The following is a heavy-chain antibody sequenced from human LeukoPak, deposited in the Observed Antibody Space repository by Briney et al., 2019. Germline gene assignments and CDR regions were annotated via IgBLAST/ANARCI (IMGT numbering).Heavy chain of an antibody. CDR1: GYSITNAYY. CDR2: IYYSGST. J-gene: IGHJ4*02. D-gene: IGHD3-22*01. V-gene: IGHV4-38-2*02. CDR3: ARHNPTDSSGYYFSFNLFDY. Sequence: SETLSLTCTVSGYSITNAYYWGWIRQPPGKGLEWIGSIYYSGSTYYSPSLKSRVTISVDTSKNQFSLKLSSVTAADSAVYYCARHNPTDSSGYYFSFNLFDYWGQGTLVTVSS.